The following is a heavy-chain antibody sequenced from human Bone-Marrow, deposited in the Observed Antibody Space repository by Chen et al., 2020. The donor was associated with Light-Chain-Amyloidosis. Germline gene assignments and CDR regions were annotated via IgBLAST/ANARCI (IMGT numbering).Heavy chain of an antibody. V-gene: IGHV3-74*01. D-gene: IGHD2-8*02. CDR1: GFTFSDSW. CDR3: ARDNYWAFDY. CDR2: IKGDNVKT. J-gene: IGHJ4*02. Sequence: EVQLVESGGGLVQPGGSLRLSCAASGFTFSDSWMHWVRQAPGKGLMWVSRIKGDNVKTDYADSVRGRFTVSRVNAKNTLYLQMNSLAVEDTAVYYCARDNYWAFDYWGQGALVSVSS.